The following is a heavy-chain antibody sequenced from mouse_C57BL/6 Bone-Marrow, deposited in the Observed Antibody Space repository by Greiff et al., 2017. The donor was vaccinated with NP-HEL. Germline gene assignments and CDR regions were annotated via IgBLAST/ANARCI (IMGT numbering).Heavy chain of an antibody. D-gene: IGHD2-4*01. CDR3: AREGGLRRRTYAMDY. CDR1: GFTFSDYY. Sequence: EVQLVESGGGLVQPGSSMKLSCTASGFTFSDYYMAWVRQVPEKGLEWVANINYDGSSTYYLDSLKSRFIISRDNATNILYLQMSSLQTEDTATYYCAREGGLRRRTYAMDYEGRGTSATVTA. CDR2: INYDGSST. V-gene: IGHV5-16*01. J-gene: IGHJ4*01.